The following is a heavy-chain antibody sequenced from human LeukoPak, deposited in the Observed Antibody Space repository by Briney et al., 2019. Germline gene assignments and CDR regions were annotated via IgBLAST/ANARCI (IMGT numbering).Heavy chain of an antibody. CDR3: ARQRRYGSGVARMDV. V-gene: IGHV4-59*08. J-gene: IGHJ6*02. Sequence: SETLSLTCTVSGGSISSYYWSWIRQPPGKGLEWIGYIYYSGSTNYNPSLKSRVTISVDTSKNQFSLKLSSVTAADTAVYYCARQRRYGSGVARMDVWGQGTTVTVSS. CDR1: GGSISSYY. CDR2: IYYSGST. D-gene: IGHD3-10*01.